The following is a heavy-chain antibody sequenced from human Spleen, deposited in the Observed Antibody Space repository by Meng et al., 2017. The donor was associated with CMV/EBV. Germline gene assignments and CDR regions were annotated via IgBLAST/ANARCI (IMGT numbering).Heavy chain of an antibody. D-gene: IGHD2-15*01. CDR3: ARVKRYCTGGTCSSTGYYGMDV. Sequence: ASVKVSCKASGYTYTKYYMHWVRQAPGQGLEWEGIINPSGGTNYAQKFQGRITMTGDTSITTAYMELSRLRSDDMAVYHCARVKRYCTGGTCSSTGYYGMDVWGQGTTVTVSS. CDR1: GYTYTKYY. CDR2: INPSGGT. J-gene: IGHJ6*02. V-gene: IGHV1-2*02.